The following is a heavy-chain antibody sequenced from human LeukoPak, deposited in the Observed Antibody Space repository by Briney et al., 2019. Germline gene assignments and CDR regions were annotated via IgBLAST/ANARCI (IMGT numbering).Heavy chain of an antibody. D-gene: IGHD2-2*01. Sequence: PGGSLRLSCAASGFTFSNAWMSWVRQAPGKGLEWVGSIKSKTDGGTTDYAAPVKGRFTISRDDSKNTLYLQMNSLKTEDTAVYYCNTMRLGYCSSTSCYEGNWFDPWGQGTLVTVSS. V-gene: IGHV3-15*01. CDR2: IKSKTDGGTT. CDR3: NTMRLGYCSSTSCYEGNWFDP. J-gene: IGHJ5*02. CDR1: GFTFSNAW.